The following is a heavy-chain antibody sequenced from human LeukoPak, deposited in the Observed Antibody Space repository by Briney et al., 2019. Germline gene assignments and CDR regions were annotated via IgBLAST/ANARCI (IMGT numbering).Heavy chain of an antibody. Sequence: AGGSLRLSCTASGFTFGDYAMSWIRQPPGKGLEWIGEINHSGSTNYNPSLKSRVTISVDTSKNQFSLKLSSVTAADTAVYYCARRLGDYWGQGTLVTVSS. CDR3: ARRLGDY. CDR1: GFTFGDYA. V-gene: IGHV4-34*01. D-gene: IGHD3-16*01. CDR2: INHSGST. J-gene: IGHJ4*02.